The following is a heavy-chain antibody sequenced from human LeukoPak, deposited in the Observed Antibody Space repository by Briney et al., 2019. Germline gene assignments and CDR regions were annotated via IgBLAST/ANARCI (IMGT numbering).Heavy chain of an antibody. CDR1: GFTFSSFA. D-gene: IGHD2-2*02. V-gene: IGHV3-30*03. CDR3: ARDRCSSFGCYTDDAFDI. J-gene: IGHJ3*02. Sequence: PGGSLRLSCAASGFTFSSFAMHWLRQAPGKGPEWAAVISYDGSAKYYADSVKGRFTISRDNAKNSLYLQMNSLRADDTAVYYCARDRCSSFGCYTDDAFDIWGQGTMVTVSS. CDR2: ISYDGSAK.